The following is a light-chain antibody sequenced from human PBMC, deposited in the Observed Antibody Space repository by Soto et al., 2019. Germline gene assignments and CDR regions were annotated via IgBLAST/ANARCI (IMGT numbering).Light chain of an antibody. CDR3: PQLSNYPIT. CDR2: SAS. Sequence: DIQLTQSPSFLSASVGDRVTITCRARQAISSYLAWYQHIPGKAPKLLIYSASTLQSGVPSRFSGSGSGTEFTLTISSLQPEDFAAYYCPQLSNYPITFGQGTRLEI. V-gene: IGKV1-9*01. CDR1: QAISSY. J-gene: IGKJ5*01.